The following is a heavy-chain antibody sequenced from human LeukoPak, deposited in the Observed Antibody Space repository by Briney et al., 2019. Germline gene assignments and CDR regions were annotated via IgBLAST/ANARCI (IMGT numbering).Heavy chain of an antibody. CDR1: GGTFSSYA. D-gene: IGHD2/OR15-2a*01. CDR3: ARPLGSLKEYWWFDP. Sequence: GASVKVSCKASGGTFSSYAISWVRQAPGQGLEWMGWINPKSGVTNFAQYFQGRVTMTRDTSSTTVYMELTRLRSDDTAVYYCARPLGSLKEYWWFDPWGQGTLVTVSS. CDR2: INPKSGVT. J-gene: IGHJ5*02. V-gene: IGHV1-2*02.